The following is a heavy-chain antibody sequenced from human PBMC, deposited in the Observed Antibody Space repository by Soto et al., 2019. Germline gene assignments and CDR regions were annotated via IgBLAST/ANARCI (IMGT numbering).Heavy chain of an antibody. CDR2: APHEGSKE. CDR3: ATGEAHYYDTSHY. CDR1: GFTFTRFA. D-gene: IGHD3-22*01. V-gene: IGHV3-30*09. J-gene: IGHJ4*02. Sequence: QVQLVESGGGVVQPGRSLRLSCVGSGFTFTRFAMHWVRQAPGKGLEWVAVAPHEGSKEQYADSVKGRSAISRDNSKNTLYLQMNSLTVEDTAMYYCATGEAHYYDTSHYWGQGAEVTVSS.